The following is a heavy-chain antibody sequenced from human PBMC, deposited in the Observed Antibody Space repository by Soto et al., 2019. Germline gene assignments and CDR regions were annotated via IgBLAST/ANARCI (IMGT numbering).Heavy chain of an antibody. V-gene: IGHV5-51*03. CDR2: IYPGDSDT. J-gene: IGHJ4*02. Sequence: EVQLVQSGAEVKKPGESLKISCKGSGYSFTSYWIGWVRQMPGKGLEWMGIIYPGDSDTRYSPSFQGQVTISADKSISTAYLQWSSLKASDTAMYYCARSGGLWFGELSPYYFDYWGQGTLVTVSS. CDR1: GYSFTSYW. D-gene: IGHD3-10*01. CDR3: ARSGGLWFGELSPYYFDY.